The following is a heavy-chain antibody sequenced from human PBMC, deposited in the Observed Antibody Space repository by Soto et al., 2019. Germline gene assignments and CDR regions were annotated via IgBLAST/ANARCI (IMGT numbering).Heavy chain of an antibody. Sequence: GGSLRLSCAASGFTFSNYFMRWVRQVPGEGLVCVSRMSGDGKTISYADSVKGRFTISRDNAKNTLYLQMNSLRVEDTAVYYCPRTYVPGIADFDPWGQGNLVTVSS. CDR1: GFTFSNYF. CDR3: PRTYVPGIADFDP. J-gene: IGHJ5*02. D-gene: IGHD1-1*01. V-gene: IGHV3-74*01. CDR2: MSGDGKTI.